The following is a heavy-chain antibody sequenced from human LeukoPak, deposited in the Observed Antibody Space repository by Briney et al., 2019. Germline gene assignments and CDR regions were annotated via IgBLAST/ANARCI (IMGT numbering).Heavy chain of an antibody. D-gene: IGHD3-3*01. CDR3: ARTYNFGRGPPGDAFDN. Sequence: TGGSLRLSCAASGFIFTIFGLNWVRQAPGKGPEWVSYIDARSGITYYADSVQGRFTISRDDARESVFLQMDGLRVDDTAVYYCARTYNFGRGPPGDAFDNWGPGTWVIVSA. J-gene: IGHJ3*02. CDR1: GFIFTIFG. CDR2: IDARSGIT. V-gene: IGHV3-48*01.